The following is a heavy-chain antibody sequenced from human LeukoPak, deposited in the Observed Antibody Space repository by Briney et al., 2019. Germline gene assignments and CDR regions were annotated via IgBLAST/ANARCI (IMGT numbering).Heavy chain of an antibody. CDR2: IYNSGST. V-gene: IGHV4-38-2*01. CDR3: ARNATNIAAGGRGAGYLDY. D-gene: IGHD6-13*01. Sequence: SETLSLTCAVSGHSISSDYYWGWIRQPPGKGLEWIGSIYNSGSTYYNPSLKSRVTISVDTSKNHVSLKLSSVTAADTAFYYCARNATNIAAGGRGAGYLDYWGQGTLVTVST. J-gene: IGHJ4*02. CDR1: GHSISSDYY.